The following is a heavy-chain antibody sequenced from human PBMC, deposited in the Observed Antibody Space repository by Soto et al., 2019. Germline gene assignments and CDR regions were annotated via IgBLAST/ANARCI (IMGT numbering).Heavy chain of an antibody. V-gene: IGHV5-10-1*01. CDR3: AREGRWDSSGWGFDY. CDR1: GYSFTSYW. J-gene: IGHJ4*02. Sequence: GESLKISCKGSGYSFTSYWISWVRQMPGKGLEWMGRIDPSDSYTNYSPSFQGHVTISADKSISTAYLQWSSLKASDTAMYYCAREGRWDSSGWGFDYWGQGTLVTVSS. CDR2: IDPSDSYT. D-gene: IGHD6-19*01.